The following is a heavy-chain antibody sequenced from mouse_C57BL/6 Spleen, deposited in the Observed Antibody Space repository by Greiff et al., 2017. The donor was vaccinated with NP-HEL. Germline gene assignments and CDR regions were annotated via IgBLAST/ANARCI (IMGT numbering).Heavy chain of an antibody. J-gene: IGHJ4*01. CDR2: ISDGGSYT. D-gene: IGHD2-4*01. CDR3: ARGDYDDYYAMDY. V-gene: IGHV5-4*03. CDR1: GFTFSSYA. Sequence: DVKLVESGGGLVKPGGSLKLSCAASGFTFSSYAMSWVRQTPEKRLEWVATISDGGSYTYYPDNVKGRFTISRDNAKNNLYLQMSHLKSEDTAMYYCARGDYDDYYAMDYWGQGTSVTVSS.